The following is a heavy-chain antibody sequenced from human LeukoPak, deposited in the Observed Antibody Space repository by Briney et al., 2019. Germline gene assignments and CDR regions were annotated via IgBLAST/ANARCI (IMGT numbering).Heavy chain of an antibody. CDR1: GGSFSGYY. V-gene: IGHV4-34*01. J-gene: IGHJ6*03. D-gene: IGHD1-20*01. Sequence: SETLSLTCAVYGGSFSGYYWSWIRQPPGKGLEWIGEINHSGSTNYNPSLKSRVTISVDTSKNQFSLKLSSVTAADTAVYYCARVSNWNQYYYYYYMDVWGKGTTVTISS. CDR2: INHSGST. CDR3: ARVSNWNQYYYYYYMDV.